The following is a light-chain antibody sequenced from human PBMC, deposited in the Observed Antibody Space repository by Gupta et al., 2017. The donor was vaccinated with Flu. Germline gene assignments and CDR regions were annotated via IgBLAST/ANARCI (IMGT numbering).Light chain of an antibody. V-gene: IGLV2-14*01. Sequence: QSALTQPASVSGSPGQSITISCTGTSSDVGGYNYVSWYQQHPGKAPKLMIYEVSNRPAGVANRFSGSKAGNTASLTISGLKEEDEADYYCSSDTSSSTLVFGGGTKLTVL. CDR2: EVS. CDR3: SSDTSSSTLV. CDR1: SSDVGGYNY. J-gene: IGLJ3*02.